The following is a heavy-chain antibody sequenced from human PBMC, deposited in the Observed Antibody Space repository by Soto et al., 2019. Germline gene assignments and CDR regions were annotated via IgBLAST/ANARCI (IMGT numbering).Heavy chain of an antibody. Sequence: QVQLVQSGAEMKEPGSSVKVSCKTSGGTFSSSAISWLRQVPGQGLEWMGGIIPLFRTPDYAQKFQGRVTIAADESTSTAYMELSSLISEDTAVYYCARDNDRLQLGGNYYYILDVWGQGTTITVSS. CDR3: ARDNDRLQLGGNYYYILDV. CDR1: GGTFSSSA. CDR2: IIPLFRTP. D-gene: IGHD4-4*01. V-gene: IGHV1-69*12. J-gene: IGHJ6*02.